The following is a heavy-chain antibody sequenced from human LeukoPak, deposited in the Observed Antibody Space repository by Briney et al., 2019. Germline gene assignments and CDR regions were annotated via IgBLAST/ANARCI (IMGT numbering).Heavy chain of an antibody. V-gene: IGHV4-34*01. CDR1: GGSFSGYY. CDR3: ARGSVVGYTY. J-gene: IGHJ4*02. Sequence: SETLSLTCAVYGGSFSGYYWGWIRQPPGKGLEWIGEVNHSGSANYNPSLKSRVTISVDTSKNQFSLKLSSVTAADTAVYYCARGSVVGYTYWGQGTLVTVSS. CDR2: VNHSGSA. D-gene: IGHD5-24*01.